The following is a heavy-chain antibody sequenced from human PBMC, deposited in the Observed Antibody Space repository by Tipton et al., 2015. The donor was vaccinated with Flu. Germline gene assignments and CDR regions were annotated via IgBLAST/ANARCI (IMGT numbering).Heavy chain of an antibody. D-gene: IGHD2-2*01. V-gene: IGHV4-4*07. CDR3: ARHNVVVPAAMYYFDY. Sequence: TLSLTCTVSGGSISSYYWSWIRQPAGKGLEWIGRIYTSGSTNYNPSLKSRVTISVDTSKNQFSLKLSSVTAADTAVYYCARHNVVVPAAMYYFDYWGQGTLVTVSS. CDR1: GGSISSYY. J-gene: IGHJ4*02. CDR2: IYTSGST.